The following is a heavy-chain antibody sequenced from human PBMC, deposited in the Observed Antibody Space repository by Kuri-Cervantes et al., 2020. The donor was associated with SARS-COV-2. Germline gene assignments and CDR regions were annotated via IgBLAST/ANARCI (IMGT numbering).Heavy chain of an antibody. CDR2: IIPIFGIA. V-gene: IGHV1-69*10. J-gene: IGHJ6*03. CDR3: ARDREFSGGLNYYYYMDV. D-gene: IGHD3-10*01. Sequence: SVKVSCKAPGGTFSSYAISWVRQAPGQGLEWMGGIIPIFGIANYAQKFQGRVTITADKSTSTAYMELSRLRSDDTAVYYCARDREFSGGLNYYYYMDVWGKGTTVTVSS. CDR1: GGTFSSYA.